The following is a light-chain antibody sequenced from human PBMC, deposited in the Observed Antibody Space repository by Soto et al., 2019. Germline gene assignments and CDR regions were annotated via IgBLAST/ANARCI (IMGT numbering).Light chain of an antibody. CDR1: SSDIGTYDY. Sequence: QSALTQPASVSGSPGQSITISCTGTSSDIGTYDYVSWYQQHPGKAPKLIIYEVSNRPSGVSNRFSGSKSGNTASLTISGLLAEDEADYYCNSYTPSRTLVFGGGTKVTVL. J-gene: IGLJ2*01. V-gene: IGLV2-14*01. CDR2: EVS. CDR3: NSYTPSRTLV.